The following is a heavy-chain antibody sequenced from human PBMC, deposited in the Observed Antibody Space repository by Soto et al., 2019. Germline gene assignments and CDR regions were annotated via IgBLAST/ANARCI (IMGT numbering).Heavy chain of an antibody. CDR1: GFNFSIYW. V-gene: IGHV3-74*01. CDR3: ARGGAYSDYRSDY. J-gene: IGHJ4*02. D-gene: IGHD4-17*01. Sequence: EVQLVESGGGLAQPGGSLRLSCAASGFNFSIYWMHWVRQAPGKGLVWVSRINSDGSHTDYADSVKGRFTISRDNANNTLYLQINSLGAEDTAVFYCARGGAYSDYRSDYWGQGTLVTVSS. CDR2: INSDGSHT.